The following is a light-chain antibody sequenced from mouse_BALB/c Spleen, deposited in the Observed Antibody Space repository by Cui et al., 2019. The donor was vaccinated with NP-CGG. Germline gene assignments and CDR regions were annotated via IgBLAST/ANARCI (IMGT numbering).Light chain of an antibody. J-gene: IGLJ1*01. CDR1: TGAVTTSNY. CDR3: ALWYSNHWV. V-gene: IGLV1*01. CDR2: GTN. Sequence: QAVVTQESALTTSPGEIVTLTCRSSTGAVTTSNYANWVREKPDHLFTGLIGGTNNRTPGVPARFSGSLIGDKAALTITGAQTEDEAIYFCALWYSNHWVFGGGTKLTVL.